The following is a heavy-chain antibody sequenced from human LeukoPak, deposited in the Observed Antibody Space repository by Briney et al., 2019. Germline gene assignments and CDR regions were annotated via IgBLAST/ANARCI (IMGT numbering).Heavy chain of an antibody. D-gene: IGHD2-21*02. V-gene: IGHV3-48*04. CDR3: AREIGRDLFDY. J-gene: IGHJ4*02. CDR2: ISSSGSTI. CDR1: GFTFSSYS. Sequence: GGSLRLSCAASGFTFSSYSINWVRQAPGKGREWVSYISSSGSTIYYADSVKGRFTISRDNAKNSLYLQMNSLRAEDTAVYYCAREIGRDLFDYWGQGTLVTVSS.